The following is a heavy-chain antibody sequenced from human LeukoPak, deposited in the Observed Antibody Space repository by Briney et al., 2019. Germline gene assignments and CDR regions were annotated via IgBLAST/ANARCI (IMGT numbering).Heavy chain of an antibody. CDR1: GGSISSSSYY. CDR2: IYSSGAT. D-gene: IGHD6-19*01. V-gene: IGHV4-61*02. J-gene: IGHJ4*02. Sequence: PSETLSLTCTVSGGSISSSSYYWGWIRQPAGKGLEWIGRIYSSGATNYNPSLKSRVTMSVDTSKNQFSLKLNSVTAADTAVYFCARVSSGWSYYFDYWGQGTLVTVSS. CDR3: ARVSSGWSYYFDY.